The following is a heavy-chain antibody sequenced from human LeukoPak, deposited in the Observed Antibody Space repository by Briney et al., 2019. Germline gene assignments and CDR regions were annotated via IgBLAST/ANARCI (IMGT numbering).Heavy chain of an antibody. Sequence: SETRSLTCSVSGGSISSSSNYWGWIRQPPGKGLEWIGSIYYSGSTYYNPSLKSRVTISVDTSKNHFSLKLSSVTAADTAVYYCARSRLGVVPFEYWGQGTLVTVSS. V-gene: IGHV4-39*02. D-gene: IGHD3-3*01. CDR2: IYYSGST. J-gene: IGHJ4*02. CDR1: GGSISSSSNY. CDR3: ARSRLGVVPFEY.